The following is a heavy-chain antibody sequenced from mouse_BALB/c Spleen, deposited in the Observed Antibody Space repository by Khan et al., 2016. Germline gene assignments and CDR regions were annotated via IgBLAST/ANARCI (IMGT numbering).Heavy chain of an antibody. CDR3: VRAPLSSYAMDY. CDR1: GFTFNTNA. CDR2: IRSKSNNYAT. V-gene: IGHV10S3*01. Sequence: EVQLVETGGGLVQPKGSLKLSCAASGFTFNTNAMKWVRQAPGKGLEWVARIRSKSNNYATYYADSVKDRFTISRDDSPSMLYLQMNNLKTEDTAMYYCVRAPLSSYAMDYWGQETSVTVSS. D-gene: IGHD1-1*01. J-gene: IGHJ4*01.